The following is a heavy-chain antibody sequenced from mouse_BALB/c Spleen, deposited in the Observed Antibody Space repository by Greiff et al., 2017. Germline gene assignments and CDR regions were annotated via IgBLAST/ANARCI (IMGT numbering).Heavy chain of an antibody. CDR3: SRGGGLRREGGFDY. Sequence: EVKLVESGGGLVQPGGSRKLSCAASGFTFSSFGMHWVRQAPEKGLEWVAYISSGSSTNYYAYKVKGRFTITRDNPKNTLFLQMTSLRSEDSAMYYYSRGGGLRREGGFDYWGQGTTLTVSS. CDR2: ISSGSSTN. J-gene: IGHJ2*01. V-gene: IGHV5-17*02. D-gene: IGHD2-4*01. CDR1: GFTFSSFG.